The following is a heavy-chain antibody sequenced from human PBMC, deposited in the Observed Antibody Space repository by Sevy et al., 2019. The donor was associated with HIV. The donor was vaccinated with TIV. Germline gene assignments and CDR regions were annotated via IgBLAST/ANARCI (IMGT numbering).Heavy chain of an antibody. CDR3: ARVGEMFTIRSAFDN. V-gene: IGHV3-21*04. CDR2: ISSSSSYI. J-gene: IGHJ3*02. Sequence: GGSLRLSCAASGFTFSSYSMNWVRQAPGKGLEWVSSISSSSSYIYYADSVKGRFTISRDNAKNSLYLQMNSLRAEDTAVDDCARVGEMFTIRSAFDNWGQGTMVTVSS. D-gene: IGHD3-16*01. CDR1: GFTFSSYS.